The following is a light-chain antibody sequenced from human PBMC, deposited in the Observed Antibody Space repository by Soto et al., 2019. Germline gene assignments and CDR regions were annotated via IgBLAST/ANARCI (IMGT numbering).Light chain of an antibody. CDR3: AAWDDTLKRYV. V-gene: IGLV1-44*01. CDR1: NSNIASNT. Sequence: QSVLTHPPSSSDTPGQTVSSSCSGSNSNIASNTVNWYQHLPGTAPKLLIYYNNQRPSGVPDRFSGSKSGTSASLAISGLQSEDESDYYCAAWDDTLKRYVFGTGTKVTVL. J-gene: IGLJ1*01. CDR2: YNN.